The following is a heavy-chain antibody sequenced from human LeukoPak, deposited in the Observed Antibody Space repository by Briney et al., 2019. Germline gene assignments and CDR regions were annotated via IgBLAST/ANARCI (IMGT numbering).Heavy chain of an antibody. V-gene: IGHV3-21*01. CDR2: ISSSSSYI. D-gene: IGHD3-22*01. CDR3: ASAADYYDSSGYLRVYYFDY. J-gene: IGHJ4*02. Sequence: GGSLRLSCAASGFTFSSYSMNWVRQAPGKGLEWVSSISSSSSYIYCADSVKGRFTISRDNAKNSLYLQMNSLRAEDTAVYYCASAADYYDSSGYLRVYYFDYWGQGTLVTVSS. CDR1: GFTFSSYS.